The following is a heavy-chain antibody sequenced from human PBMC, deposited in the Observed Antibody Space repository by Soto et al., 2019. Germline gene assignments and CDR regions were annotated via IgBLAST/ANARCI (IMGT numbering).Heavy chain of an antibody. CDR1: GGSISSGGYY. Sequence: PSETLSLTCTVSGGSISSGGYYWSWIRQHPGKGLEWIGYIYHSGSTNYNPSLKSRVTISVDTSKNQFSLKLSSVTAAGTAVYYCARGTRFGELLPPFRDFDYWGQGTLVTVSS. CDR2: IYHSGST. CDR3: ARGTRFGELLPPFRDFDY. V-gene: IGHV4-31*03. D-gene: IGHD3-10*01. J-gene: IGHJ4*02.